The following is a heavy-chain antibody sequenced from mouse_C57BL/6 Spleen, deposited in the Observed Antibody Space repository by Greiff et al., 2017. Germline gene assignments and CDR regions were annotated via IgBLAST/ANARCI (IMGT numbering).Heavy chain of an antibody. CDR2: IYPGDGDT. Sequence: VQLQQSGPELVKPGASVKISCKASGYAFSSSWMNWVKQRPGKGLEWIGRIYPGDGDTNYNGKFKGKATLTADKSSSTAYMQLSSLTAEDSAVYFCARGGTVVATGFDYWGQGTTLTVSS. V-gene: IGHV1-82*01. CDR1: GYAFSSSW. CDR3: ARGGTVVATGFDY. J-gene: IGHJ2*01. D-gene: IGHD1-1*01.